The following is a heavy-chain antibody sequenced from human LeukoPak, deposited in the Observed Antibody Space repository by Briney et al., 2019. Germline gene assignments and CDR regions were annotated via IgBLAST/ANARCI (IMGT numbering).Heavy chain of an antibody. V-gene: IGHV3-30-3*01. D-gene: IGHD4-17*01. CDR2: ISYDGSNK. Sequence: GGSLRLSCAASGFTFSSYAMHWVRQAPGEGLEWVAVISYDGSNKYYADSVKGRFTISRDNSKNTLYLQMNSLRAEDTAVYYCARDDYGDYVSSFDYWGQGTLVTVSS. J-gene: IGHJ4*02. CDR3: ARDDYGDYVSSFDY. CDR1: GFTFSSYA.